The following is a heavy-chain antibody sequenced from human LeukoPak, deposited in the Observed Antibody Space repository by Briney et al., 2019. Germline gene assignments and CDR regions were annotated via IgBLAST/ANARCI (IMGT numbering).Heavy chain of an antibody. J-gene: IGHJ4*02. D-gene: IGHD3-10*01. CDR3: ARRDVLLWFGESH. V-gene: IGHV4-39*01. CDR2: IYYSGST. Sequence: SETLSLTCTVSLGTLSSSSYYWGSFRQPPGKGLEWIGSIYYSGSTYYHPSLKSRVTISVDTSKNQFSLKLSSVTAADTAVYYCARRDVLLWFGESHWGQGTLVTVSS. CDR1: LGTLSSSSYY.